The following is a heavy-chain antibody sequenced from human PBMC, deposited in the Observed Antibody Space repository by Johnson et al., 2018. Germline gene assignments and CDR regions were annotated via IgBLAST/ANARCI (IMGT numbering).Heavy chain of an antibody. CDR1: GGSFSGYY. J-gene: IGHJ6*02. Sequence: QVQLQQWGAGLLKXSETXFLXCAVDGGSFSGYYWSWSRQAPGKGLEWVSYMSRSGSNIYYADSVKGRFPNSRDNATNSLFLQMDRLTAEDTGVYYCAREMYSRSEYGMDVWGRGTTVTVSS. CDR3: AREMYSRSEYGMDV. D-gene: IGHD6-13*01. CDR2: MSRSGSNI. V-gene: IGHV3-11*01.